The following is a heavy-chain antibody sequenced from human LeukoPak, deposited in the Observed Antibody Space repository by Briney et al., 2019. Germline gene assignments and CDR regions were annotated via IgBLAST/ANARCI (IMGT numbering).Heavy chain of an antibody. V-gene: IGHV4-31*11. D-gene: IGHD5-18*01. J-gene: IGHJ5*02. CDR1: GGSISSGDYY. Sequence: PSQTLSLTCAVSGGSISSGDYYWSWIRQHPGKGLEWIGDIYYSWSTTYNASLKSRVTISVDTSKNQFSLKLSSVTAADTAVYYCARDRIQLWSNWFDPWGQGTLVTVSS. CDR2: IYYSWST. CDR3: ARDRIQLWSNWFDP.